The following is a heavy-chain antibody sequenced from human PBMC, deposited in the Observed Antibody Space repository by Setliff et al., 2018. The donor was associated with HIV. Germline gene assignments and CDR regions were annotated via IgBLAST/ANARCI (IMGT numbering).Heavy chain of an antibody. V-gene: IGHV1-69*06. D-gene: IGHD6-13*01. CDR3: ARYAAAEIGPHWFDP. J-gene: IGHJ5*02. Sequence: SVKVSCKASGYSFINYAINWLRQAPGQGLEWMGGIVLMSNTADYAPKFQGRVTITADKSTSTAYMELSSLRSEDTAVYYCARYAAAEIGPHWFDPWGQGTLVTVSS. CDR2: IVLMSNTA. CDR1: GYSFINYA.